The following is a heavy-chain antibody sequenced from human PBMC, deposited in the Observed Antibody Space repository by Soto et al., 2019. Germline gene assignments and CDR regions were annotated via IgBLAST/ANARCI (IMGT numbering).Heavy chain of an antibody. CDR1: GYSISLGYY. Sequence: PSETLSLTCAVSGYSISLGYYWGWIRQPPGKGLEWIGSIYYSGSTYYNPSLKSRVTISVDTSKNQFSLKLSSVTAADTAVYYCARDIGYSYGYYYYYGVDVWGQGTTVTVSS. CDR2: IYYSGST. V-gene: IGHV4-38-2*02. J-gene: IGHJ6*02. D-gene: IGHD5-18*01. CDR3: ARDIGYSYGYYYYYGVDV.